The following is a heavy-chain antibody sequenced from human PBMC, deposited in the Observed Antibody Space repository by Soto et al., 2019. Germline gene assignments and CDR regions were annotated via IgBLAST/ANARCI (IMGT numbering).Heavy chain of an antibody. Sequence: QVQLVESGGGVVQPGRSLRLSCAASGFTFSSYAMHWVRQAPGKGLEWVAVISYDGSNKYYADSVKGRFTISRDNSKNTLYLQMNSLRAEDTAVYYGARDPSFDDYGDSPLFDYWGQGTLVTVSS. J-gene: IGHJ4*02. CDR1: GFTFSSYA. CDR3: ARDPSFDDYGDSPLFDY. V-gene: IGHV3-30-3*01. CDR2: ISYDGSNK. D-gene: IGHD4-17*01.